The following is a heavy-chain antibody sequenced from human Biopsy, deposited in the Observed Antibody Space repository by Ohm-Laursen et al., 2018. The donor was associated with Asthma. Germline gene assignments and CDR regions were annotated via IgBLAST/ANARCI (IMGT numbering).Heavy chain of an antibody. J-gene: IGHJ1*01. CDR1: GFTFGDYW. CDR3: ARTFHFWSPYHAEHYQL. Sequence: SLRLSCTASGFTFGDYWMSWVRQVPGKGPEWVANIKHDGTEKNHVDSLKGRFTISRDNAKNSLYLQMSSLRAEDTAVYYCARTFHFWSPYHAEHYQLWGQGTLGTVSS. CDR2: IKHDGTEK. V-gene: IGHV3-7*01. D-gene: IGHD3-3*02.